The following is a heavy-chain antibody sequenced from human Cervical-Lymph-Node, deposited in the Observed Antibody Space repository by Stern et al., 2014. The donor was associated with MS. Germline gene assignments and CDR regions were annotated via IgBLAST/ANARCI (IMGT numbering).Heavy chain of an antibody. CDR2: IIPLFGTT. CDR3: ARRDYYDSSGYYGDAFDI. J-gene: IGHJ3*02. V-gene: IGHV1-69*01. D-gene: IGHD3-22*01. Sequence: VQLVESGAEVKKPGASVKVSCKASGGTFSSYAITWVRQAPGRGLEWMGEIIPLFGTTKYAQKCQGGGTIIADGFATTAYMELSSLRSEDTAVYYCARRDYYDSSGYYGDAFDIWGQGTMVTVSS. CDR1: GGTFSSYA.